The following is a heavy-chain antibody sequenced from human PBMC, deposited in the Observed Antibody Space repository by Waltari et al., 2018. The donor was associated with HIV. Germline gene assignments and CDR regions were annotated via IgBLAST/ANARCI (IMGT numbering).Heavy chain of an antibody. D-gene: IGHD2-21*02. J-gene: IGHJ4*02. CDR3: TRYDSGVVGGNSRFDY. V-gene: IGHV3-49*03. CDR2: IRSKAYGGTT. CDR1: GFTFGDYA. Sequence: EVQLVESGGGLVQPGRSLRLSCTASGFTFGDYAMSWFRQAPGKGLEWVGFIRSKAYGGTTEYAASVKGRFTISRDDSKSIAYLQMNSLKTEDTAVYYCTRYDSGVVGGNSRFDYWGQGTLVTVSS.